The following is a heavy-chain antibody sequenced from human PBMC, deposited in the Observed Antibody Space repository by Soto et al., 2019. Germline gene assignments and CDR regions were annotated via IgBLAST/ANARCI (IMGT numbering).Heavy chain of an antibody. Sequence: QVQLQESGPGLVKPSQTLSLNCSVSGDSINNADYYWSWIRQHAGRGLEWIGYIYYSGTTYYNPSLTSRVTISRDPSKTQVSLEMSSVTAADTAVYYCARVRGHAFDIRGQGTMVTVSS. CDR1: GDSINNADYY. CDR3: ARVRGHAFDI. V-gene: IGHV4-31*03. J-gene: IGHJ3*02. CDR2: IYYSGTT. D-gene: IGHD3-10*01.